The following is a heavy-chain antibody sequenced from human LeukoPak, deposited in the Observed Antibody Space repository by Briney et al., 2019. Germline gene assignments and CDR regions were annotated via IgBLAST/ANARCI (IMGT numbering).Heavy chain of an antibody. V-gene: IGHV3-23*01. CDR3: AKDGETGEFDY. CDR1: GFNLRSYS. J-gene: IGHJ4*02. D-gene: IGHD7-27*01. Sequence: GGSLRLSCGACGFNLRSYSMNGLPESPAKAVEGVSAICGSGGSTYYADSAKGRFTISRDNSTNTLYLQMNSLRAEDTAVYYCAKDGETGEFDYWGQGTLVTVSS. CDR2: ICGSGGST.